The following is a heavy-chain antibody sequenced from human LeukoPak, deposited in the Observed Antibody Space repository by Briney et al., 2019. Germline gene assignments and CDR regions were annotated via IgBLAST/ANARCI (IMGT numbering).Heavy chain of an antibody. J-gene: IGHJ4*02. CDR2: ISGSGGST. CDR1: GFTFSSYA. CDR3: AKDLYGVPVTADY. V-gene: IGHV3-23*01. D-gene: IGHD2-21*02. Sequence: PGGSLRLSCAASGFTFSSYAMSWVRQAPGKGLEWVSAISGSGGSTYYADSVKGRFTISRDNSKNTLYLQMNSLRAEDTDVYYCAKDLYGVPVTADYWGQGTLVTVSS.